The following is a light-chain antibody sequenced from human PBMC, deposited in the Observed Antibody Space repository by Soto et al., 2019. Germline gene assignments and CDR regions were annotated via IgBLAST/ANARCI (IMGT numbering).Light chain of an antibody. Sequence: EIVLTQSPGTVSLSPGERATLSCRASRSISIAYLVWYQQKSGQAPRLLIYGASTRATGIPDRFSASGSGTDFTLTISRLEPEDFAVYYCQQYARPPYAFGQGTKVEIK. V-gene: IGKV3-20*01. CDR2: GAS. CDR1: RSISIAY. J-gene: IGKJ2*01. CDR3: QQYARPPYA.